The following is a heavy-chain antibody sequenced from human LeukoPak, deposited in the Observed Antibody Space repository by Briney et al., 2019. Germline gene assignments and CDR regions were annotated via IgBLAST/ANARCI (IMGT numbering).Heavy chain of an antibody. J-gene: IGHJ4*02. CDR3: ARAYRRITMVRGVMWSY. Sequence: GASVKVSCKASGYTFTGYYMRWVRQAPGQGLEWMGWVNPNSGGTNYPQKFQGRVTITRDTSISTAYMELSRLRSDDTAVYYCARAYRRITMVRGVMWSYWGQGTLVTVSS. D-gene: IGHD3-10*01. CDR2: VNPNSGGT. CDR1: GYTFTGYY. V-gene: IGHV1-2*02.